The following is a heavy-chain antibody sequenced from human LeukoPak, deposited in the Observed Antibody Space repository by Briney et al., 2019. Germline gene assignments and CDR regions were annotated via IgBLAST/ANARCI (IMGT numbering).Heavy chain of an antibody. V-gene: IGHV4-59*01. D-gene: IGHD6-13*01. CDR1: GGSISSYY. CDR2: IYYSGST. CDR3: ARLATHIAAAGEFDY. Sequence: SETPSLTCTVSGGSISSYYWSWIRQPPGKGLEWIGYIYYSGSTNYNPSLKSRVTISVDTSKNQFSLKLSSVTAADTAVYYCARLATHIAAAGEFDYWGQGTLVTVSS. J-gene: IGHJ4*02.